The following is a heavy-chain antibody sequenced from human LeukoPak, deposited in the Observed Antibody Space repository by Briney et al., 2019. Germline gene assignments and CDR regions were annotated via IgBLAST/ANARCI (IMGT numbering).Heavy chain of an antibody. CDR1: GGSMIDYF. Sequence: SETLSLTCTVSGGSMIDYFWTWIRQAPGKELEWIGYISNSGTTDYDPSLKSRVTMSVDTSKNEFSLKLTSVTAADTAMYYCARVVRGAVTSNYFDPWGQGTLVTVSS. D-gene: IGHD4-17*01. CDR2: ISNSGTT. J-gene: IGHJ5*02. CDR3: ARVVRGAVTSNYFDP. V-gene: IGHV4-59*01.